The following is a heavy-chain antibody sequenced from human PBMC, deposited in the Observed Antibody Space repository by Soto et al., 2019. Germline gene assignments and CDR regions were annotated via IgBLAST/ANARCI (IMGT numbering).Heavy chain of an antibody. V-gene: IGHV4-4*02. D-gene: IGHD6-19*01. Sequence: QVLLQESGPGLVQPSGTLSLSRVVSGVSIGSNYYWGWVRQPPGKGLEWLGDMSHIGSVNYNPSLKSRVTISMDKSQNQFSLKLDSMTAADTAVYYCARSLGWYAVDYWGQGTLVIVSS. CDR2: MSHIGSV. CDR1: GVSIGSNYY. J-gene: IGHJ4*02. CDR3: ARSLGWYAVDY.